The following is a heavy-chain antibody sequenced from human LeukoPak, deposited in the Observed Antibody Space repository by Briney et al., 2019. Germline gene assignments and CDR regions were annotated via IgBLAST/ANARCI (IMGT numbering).Heavy chain of an antibody. CDR3: AKGRFYDILIGGLDY. V-gene: IGHV3-23*01. CDR1: GFTFSTYA. CDR2: ISGSGRSGRT. Sequence: GGSLRLSCAASGFTFSTYAMSWVRQAPGKGLEWVSGISGSGRSGRTYYADSVKGRFTISRDNSKNTLYLQMNSLRAEDTAVYYCAKGRFYDILIGGLDYWGQGTLVTVSS. D-gene: IGHD3-9*01. J-gene: IGHJ4*02.